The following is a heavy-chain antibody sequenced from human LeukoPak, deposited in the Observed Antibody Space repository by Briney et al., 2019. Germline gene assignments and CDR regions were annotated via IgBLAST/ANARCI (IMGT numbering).Heavy chain of an antibody. V-gene: IGHV3-20*04. Sequence: PGGSLRLSCAASVFTFDDYAMNWVRQGPGKGLEWVSGINWNGGDTAYADSVKGRFTISRDNAKNSLHLQMNSLRAEDTAVYYCVGSGSYSTYNHAITLYYFDYWGQGTLVTVSS. D-gene: IGHD3-10*01. J-gene: IGHJ4*02. CDR3: VGSGSYSTYNHAITLYYFDY. CDR1: VFTFDDYA. CDR2: INWNGGDT.